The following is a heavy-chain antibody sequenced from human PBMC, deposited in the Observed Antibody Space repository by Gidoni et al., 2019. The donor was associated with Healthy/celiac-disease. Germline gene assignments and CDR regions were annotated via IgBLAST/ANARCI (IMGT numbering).Heavy chain of an antibody. D-gene: IGHD6-6*01. CDR2: IIPILGIA. V-gene: IGHV1-69*02. Sequence: QVQLVQSGAEVKKPGSSVKVSCKASGGTFSSYTISWVRQAPGQGLEWMGRIIPILGIANYAQKFQGRVTITADKSTSTAYMELSSLRSEDTAVYYCAGGIAAHPALLRHYYYGMDVWGQGTTVTVSS. CDR3: AGGIAAHPALLRHYYYGMDV. CDR1: GGTFSSYT. J-gene: IGHJ6*02.